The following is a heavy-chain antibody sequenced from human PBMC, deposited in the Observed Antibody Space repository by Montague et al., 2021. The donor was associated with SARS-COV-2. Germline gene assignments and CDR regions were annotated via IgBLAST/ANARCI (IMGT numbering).Heavy chain of an antibody. V-gene: IGHV4-39*01. D-gene: IGHD5-24*01. Sequence: SETLSLTCTVSGGSISSSSYYWGWIRQPPGKGLEWIGSIYYSGSTYYNPSLKSRVTISVDTSKNQFSLKLSSVTAADTAMYYCARPRQLLRSYFDYWGQGTMGTVSS. J-gene: IGHJ4*02. CDR1: GGSISSSSYY. CDR3: ARPRQLLRSYFDY. CDR2: IYYSGST.